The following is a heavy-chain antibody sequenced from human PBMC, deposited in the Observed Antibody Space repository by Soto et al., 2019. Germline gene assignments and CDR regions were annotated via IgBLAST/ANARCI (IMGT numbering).Heavy chain of an antibody. J-gene: IGHJ5*02. D-gene: IGHD6-19*01. Sequence: SVKVSCKASGCTFSSYAISWVRQAPGQGLEWMGGIIPIFGTANYAQKFQGRVTITADKSTSTAYMELSSLRSEDTAVYYCARGGRRGQWLVTDWLDHWGQVTLVTXS. CDR2: IIPIFGTA. CDR3: ARGGRRGQWLVTDWLDH. V-gene: IGHV1-69*06. CDR1: GCTFSSYA.